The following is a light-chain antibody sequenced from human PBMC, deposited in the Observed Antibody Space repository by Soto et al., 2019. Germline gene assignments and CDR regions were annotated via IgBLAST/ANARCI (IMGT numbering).Light chain of an antibody. CDR2: GIS. Sequence: ENVLTQSPGTLSLSTGERATLSCRTSQSVTNSFFAWYQQKPGQAPRLLIYGISNRAAGIPGRFSGSGSGTDFTLTISRLEPEDFVVYYCQQYSTLPHTFGQGTKLEVK. V-gene: IGKV3-20*01. CDR1: QSVTNSF. CDR3: QQYSTLPHT. J-gene: IGKJ2*01.